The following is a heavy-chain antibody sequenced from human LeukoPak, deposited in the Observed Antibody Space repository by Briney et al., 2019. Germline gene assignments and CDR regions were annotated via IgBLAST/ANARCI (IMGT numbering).Heavy chain of an antibody. CDR3: ARVSSSWFFFDY. J-gene: IGHJ4*02. CDR2: IYTSGST. CDR1: GGSISSYY. D-gene: IGHD6-13*01. V-gene: IGHV4-4*07. Sequence: SETLSLTCTVSGGSISSYYWSWIRQPAGKGLEWIGRIYTSGSTNYNPSLKSRVTMSVDTSRSQFSLRLSSVTAADTAVYYCARVSSSWFFFDYWGQGTLVTVSS.